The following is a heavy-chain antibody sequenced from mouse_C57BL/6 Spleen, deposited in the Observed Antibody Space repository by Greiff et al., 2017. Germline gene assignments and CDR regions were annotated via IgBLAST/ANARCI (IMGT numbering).Heavy chain of an antibody. V-gene: IGHV1-50*01. Sequence: QVQLQQPGAELVKPGASVKLSCKASGYTFTSYWMQWVKQRPGQGLGWIGEIDPSDSYTNYNQKFKGKATLTVDTSASTAYMQLSSLTSEDSAVYYCARGELGHYWGQGTTLTVSS. J-gene: IGHJ2*01. D-gene: IGHD4-1*01. CDR2: IDPSDSYT. CDR1: GYTFTSYW. CDR3: ARGELGHY.